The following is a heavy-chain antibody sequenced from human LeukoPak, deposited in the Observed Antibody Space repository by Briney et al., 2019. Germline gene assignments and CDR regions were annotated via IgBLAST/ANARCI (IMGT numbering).Heavy chain of an antibody. D-gene: IGHD3-22*01. CDR3: AREGYDSSGYYYFDY. CDR1: VGSISSSNW. Sequence: SGTLSLTCAVSVGSISSSNWWSWVRQPPGKGLEWIGEIYHSGSTNYNPSLKSRVTISVDKSKNQFSLKLSSVTAADTAVYYCAREGYDSSGYYYFDYWGQGTLVTVSS. CDR2: IYHSGST. J-gene: IGHJ4*02. V-gene: IGHV4-4*02.